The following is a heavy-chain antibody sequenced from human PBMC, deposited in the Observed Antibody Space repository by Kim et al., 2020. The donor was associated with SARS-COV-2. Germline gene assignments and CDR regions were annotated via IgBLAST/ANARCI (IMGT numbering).Heavy chain of an antibody. V-gene: IGHV3-15*01. CDR2: IKSKTDGGTT. Sequence: GGSLRLSCAASGFTFSNAWMSWVRQAPGKGLEWVGRIKSKTDGGTTDYAAPVKGRFTISRDDSKNTLYLQMNSLKTEDTAVYYCTTDPQTPSITIFGVVINYWGQGTLVTVSS. J-gene: IGHJ4*02. CDR3: TTDPQTPSITIFGVVINY. CDR1: GFTFSNAW. D-gene: IGHD3-3*01.